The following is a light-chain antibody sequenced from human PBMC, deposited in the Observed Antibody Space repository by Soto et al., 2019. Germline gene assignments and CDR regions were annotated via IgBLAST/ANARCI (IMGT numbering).Light chain of an antibody. V-gene: IGKV1-17*01. CDR2: AAS. CDR3: LQYNSYPFA. CDR1: QGIRND. J-gene: IGKJ3*01. Sequence: DIQMTQSPSSLSASVGDRVTITCRASQGIRNDLGWYQQKPGKAPKRLIYAASSLQSGVPSRFIGSGAGTEVTLSGSRLQHEDFANYYCLQYNSYPFAFGLGTKVDMK.